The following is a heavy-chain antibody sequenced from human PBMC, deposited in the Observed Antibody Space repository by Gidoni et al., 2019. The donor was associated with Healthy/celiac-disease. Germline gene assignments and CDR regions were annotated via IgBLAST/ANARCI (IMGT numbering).Heavy chain of an antibody. D-gene: IGHD1-26*01. CDR2: ISGSGGST. CDR1: GFTFSSYA. J-gene: IGHJ3*02. CDR3: AKDRSWSGSVRGAFDI. Sequence: EVQLLESGGGLVQPGGSLRLSCAASGFTFSSYAMSWVRQAPGKGLEWVAAISGSGGSTYYADSVKGRFTISRDNSKNTLYLQMNSLRAEDTAVYYCAKDRSWSGSVRGAFDIWGQGTMVTVSS. V-gene: IGHV3-23*01.